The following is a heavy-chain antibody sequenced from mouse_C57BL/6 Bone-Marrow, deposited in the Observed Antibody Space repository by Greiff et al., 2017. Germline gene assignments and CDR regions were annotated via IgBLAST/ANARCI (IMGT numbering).Heavy chain of an antibody. Sequence: QVQLQQSGAELARPGASVKLSCKASGYTFTSYDMSWVKQRPGKGLEWIGVINPRGGSTNYNEKFKGKATLTADKSSSTAYMELRSLTSEDSAVFISAKGAVYYGAHCAMAYGGQGPSVTVTS. CDR3: AKGAVYYGAHCAMAY. CDR1: GYTFTSYD. CDR2: INPRGGST. D-gene: IGHD2-13*01. V-gene: IGHV1-81*01. J-gene: IGHJ4*01.